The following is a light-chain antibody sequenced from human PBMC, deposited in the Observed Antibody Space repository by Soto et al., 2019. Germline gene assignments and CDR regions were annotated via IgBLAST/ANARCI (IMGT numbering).Light chain of an antibody. J-gene: IGKJ1*01. CDR1: QTVNSDY. V-gene: IGKV3-20*01. Sequence: EIVLTQSPGTLSLSPGETATLSCRASQTVNSDYLAWFQRRPGQAPRLLIFATSRRATDIPDRFSGSGSGTDFTLAISRLEPEDFAVYYCQQYGSSGTFGQGTKVDIK. CDR3: QQYGSSGT. CDR2: ATS.